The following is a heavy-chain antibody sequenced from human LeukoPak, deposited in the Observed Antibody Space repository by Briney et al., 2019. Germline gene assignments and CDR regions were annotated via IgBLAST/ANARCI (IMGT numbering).Heavy chain of an antibody. CDR1: GYTFTSNY. J-gene: IGHJ6*02. V-gene: IGHV1-46*01. Sequence: ASVTVSCTASGYTFTSNYIHWVRQAPGQGLEWMGMIYPRDGSTSYAQKFQGRVTITRDTSASTAYMELSSLRSEDTAVYYCARQNYDFWSGYYTKHYYYYGMDVWGQGTTVTVSS. CDR3: ARQNYDFWSGYYTKHYYYYGMDV. D-gene: IGHD3-3*01. CDR2: IYPRDGST.